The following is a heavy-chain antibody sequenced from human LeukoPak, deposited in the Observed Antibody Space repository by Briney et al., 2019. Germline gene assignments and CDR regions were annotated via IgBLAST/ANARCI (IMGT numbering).Heavy chain of an antibody. CDR3: AKSIAADDFDY. D-gene: IGHD6-13*01. Sequence: GGSLRLSCAASGFTFSSYGMHWVRQAPGKGLEWVAVISYDGSNKYYADSVKGRFTISRDNSKNTLYLQMNSLRAEDTAVYYCAKSIAADDFDYWGQGTLVTVSS. CDR2: ISYDGSNK. V-gene: IGHV3-30*18. CDR1: GFTFSSYG. J-gene: IGHJ4*02.